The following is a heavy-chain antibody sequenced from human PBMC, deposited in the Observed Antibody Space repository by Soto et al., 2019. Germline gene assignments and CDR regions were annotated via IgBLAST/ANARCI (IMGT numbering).Heavy chain of an antibody. J-gene: IGHJ6*01. Sequence: TLPLTCTVSGGSISSGDYYWSWIRQPPGKGLEWIGDIYHSGSTNSNPSLKSRLTISADTSKNPLSLKLTSVTAADTAVYYCARGGYDYDISGNVDEWAQRNMVTVYY. CDR3: ARGGYDYDISGNVDEWAQRNMVTVYY. D-gene: IGHD3-22*01. V-gene: IGHV4-30-4*01. CDR1: GGSISSGDYY. CDR2: IYHSGST.